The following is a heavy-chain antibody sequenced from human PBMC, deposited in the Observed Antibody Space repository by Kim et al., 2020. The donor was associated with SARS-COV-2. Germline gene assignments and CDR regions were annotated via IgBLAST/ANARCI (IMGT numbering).Heavy chain of an antibody. Sequence: GESLKISCKGSGYSFTSYWISWVRQMPGKGLEWMGRIDPSDSYTNYSPSFQGHVTISADKSISTAYLQWSSLKASDTAMYYCARHSGYYDSSGYNHYYYYSMDVWGQGTTVTVSS. CDR2: IDPSDSYT. V-gene: IGHV5-10-1*01. D-gene: IGHD3-22*01. J-gene: IGHJ6*02. CDR1: GYSFTSYW. CDR3: ARHSGYYDSSGYNHYYYYSMDV.